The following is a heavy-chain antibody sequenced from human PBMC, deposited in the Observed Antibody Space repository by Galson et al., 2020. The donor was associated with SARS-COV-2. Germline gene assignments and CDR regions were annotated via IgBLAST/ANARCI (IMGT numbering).Heavy chain of an antibody. CDR3: ARDRGAVGEDGMDV. Sequence: GESLKISCAASGFTFSSYGMHWVRQAPGKGLEWVAVISYDGSNKYYADSVKGRFTISRDNSKNTLYLQMNSLRAEDTAVYYCARDRGAVGEDGMDVWGQGTTVTVSS. CDR2: ISYDGSNK. J-gene: IGHJ6*02. CDR1: GFTFSSYG. D-gene: IGHD6-19*01. V-gene: IGHV3-30*03.